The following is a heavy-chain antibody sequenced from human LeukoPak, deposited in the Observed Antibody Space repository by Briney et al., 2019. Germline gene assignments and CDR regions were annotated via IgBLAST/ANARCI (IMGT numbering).Heavy chain of an antibody. CDR1: GFTVSGNY. CDR2: IYSGGNT. Sequence: GGSLRLSCAASGFTVSGNYMSWVRQAPGKGLEWVSVIYSGGNTYYADSVKGRFTISRDNSKNTLYLQMNSLRAGDTAVYYCAREVIAVAGYFDYWGQGTLVTVSS. CDR3: AREVIAVAGYFDY. V-gene: IGHV3-66*01. J-gene: IGHJ4*02. D-gene: IGHD6-19*01.